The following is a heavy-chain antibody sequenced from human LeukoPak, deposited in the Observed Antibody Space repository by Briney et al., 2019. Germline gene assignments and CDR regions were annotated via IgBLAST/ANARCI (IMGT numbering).Heavy chain of an antibody. V-gene: IGHV3-74*01. CDR2: IQDGERSA. D-gene: IGHD3-3*01. CDR3: VRGHTGTIFGVVPVNPLGY. J-gene: IGHJ4*02. Sequence: GGSLRLSCEGSGFSFSGHWMHWVRQAPGKGLVWVSRIQDGERSATYGDSVRGRFTISKDNAKYVLYLQMDSLRVEDTAVYYCVRGHTGTIFGVVPVNPLGYWGQGTLVTVSS. CDR1: GFSFSGHW.